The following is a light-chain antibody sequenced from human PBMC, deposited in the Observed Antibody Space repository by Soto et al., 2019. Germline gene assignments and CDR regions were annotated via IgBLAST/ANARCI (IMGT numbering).Light chain of an antibody. V-gene: IGKV3-15*01. CDR3: QQYNNWPLTT. Sequence: TLSVSPGERATLSCRASQSVSSNLAWYQQKPGQAPRLLIYGASTRATGIPARFSGSGSGTEFTLTISSLQSEDFAVYYCQQYNNWPLTTFGGGTKVDIK. CDR1: QSVSSN. CDR2: GAS. J-gene: IGKJ4*01.